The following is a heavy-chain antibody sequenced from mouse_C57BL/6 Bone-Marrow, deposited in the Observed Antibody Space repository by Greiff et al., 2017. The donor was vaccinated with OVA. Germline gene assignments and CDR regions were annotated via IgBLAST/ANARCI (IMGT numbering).Heavy chain of an antibody. CDR1: GYTFTSYW. CDR3: AKAYYSNYAYFDV. J-gene: IGHJ1*03. CDR2: IHPNSGST. V-gene: IGHV1-64*01. D-gene: IGHD2-5*01. Sequence: QVQLQQPGAELVKPGASVKLSCEASGYTFTSYWMHWVKQRPGQGLEWIGMIHPNSGSTNYNEKFKSKATLTVDKSSSTAYMQLSSLTSEDSAVYYCAKAYYSNYAYFDVWGTGTTVTVSS.